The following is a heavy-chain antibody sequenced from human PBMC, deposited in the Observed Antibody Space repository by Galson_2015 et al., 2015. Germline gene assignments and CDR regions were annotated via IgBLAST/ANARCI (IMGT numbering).Heavy chain of an antibody. Sequence: SLRLSCAAYGFTLSSHGSQWVRQAPGKGLEWVAVISDNGRDKYYADSMKCRVTISRDSSKNTLFLQMNSLRAEDTAVYYCARHKSNLCSIDSSGQGTPVTVSS. CDR1: GFTLSSHG. V-gene: IGHV3-30*03. CDR2: ISDNGRDK. J-gene: IGHJ4*02. CDR3: ARHKSNLCSIDS. D-gene: IGHD2/OR15-2a*01.